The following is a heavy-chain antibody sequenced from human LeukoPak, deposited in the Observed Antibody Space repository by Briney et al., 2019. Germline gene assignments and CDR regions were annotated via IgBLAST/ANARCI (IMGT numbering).Heavy chain of an antibody. D-gene: IGHD6-13*01. J-gene: IGHJ4*02. V-gene: IGHV3-30*02. CDR1: GFTFSSYG. CDR3: AKDGGSSWYIDY. Sequence: GGSLRLSCAASGFTFSSYGMHWVRQAPGKGLEWVAFIRYDGSNKYYADSVKGRFTISRDNSKNTLYLQMNSLRAEDTAVYYCAKDGGSSWYIDYWGQGTLVTVSS. CDR2: IRYDGSNK.